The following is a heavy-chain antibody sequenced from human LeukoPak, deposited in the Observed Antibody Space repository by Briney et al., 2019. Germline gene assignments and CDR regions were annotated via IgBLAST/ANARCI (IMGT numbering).Heavy chain of an antibody. CDR3: ARNGPGIAAAVVY. V-gene: IGHV4-34*01. CDR2: INHSGST. D-gene: IGHD6-13*01. Sequence: SETLSLTCAVYGGSFSGYYWSWIRQPPGKGLEWIGEINHSGSTNYNPSLKSRVTISVDTSKNQFSLKLSSVTAADTAVYYCARNGPGIAAAVVYWGQGTLVTVSS. CDR1: GGSFSGYY. J-gene: IGHJ4*02.